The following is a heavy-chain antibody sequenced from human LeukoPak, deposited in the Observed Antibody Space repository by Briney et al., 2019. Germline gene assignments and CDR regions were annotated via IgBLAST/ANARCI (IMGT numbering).Heavy chain of an antibody. CDR2: IYYSGST. Sequence: SETLSLTCTVSGGSISSSSYYWGWIRQPPGKGLEWIGSIYYSGSTYYNPSLKSRVTISVDTSKNQFSLKLSSVTAADTAVYYCVRRIGRMTTVTSFDYWGQGTLVTVSS. D-gene: IGHD4-17*01. CDR1: GGSISSSSYY. CDR3: VRRIGRMTTVTSFDY. J-gene: IGHJ4*02. V-gene: IGHV4-39*01.